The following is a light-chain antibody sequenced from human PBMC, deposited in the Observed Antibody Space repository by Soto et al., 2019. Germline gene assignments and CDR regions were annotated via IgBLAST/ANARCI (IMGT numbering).Light chain of an antibody. CDR3: QQSYSTPIT. CDR1: QSITTY. V-gene: IGKV1-39*01. CDR2: AAS. J-gene: IGKJ5*01. Sequence: DIQMTQSPFFLSASVGDRVTVTCRASQSITTYLSWYQQKPGKAPKLLIYAASNLQSGVPSRFSGSGSGTDFTLTISSLQPEDFATYYCQQSYSTPITFGQGTRLEIK.